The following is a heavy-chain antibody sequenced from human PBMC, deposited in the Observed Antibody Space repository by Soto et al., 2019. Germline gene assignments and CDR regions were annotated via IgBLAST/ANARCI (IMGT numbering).Heavy chain of an antibody. V-gene: IGHV1-69*01. CDR3: ARGKVDTAMVTVYYYYYGMDV. J-gene: IGHJ6*02. Sequence: QVQLVQSGAEVKKPGSSVKVSCKASGGTFSSYAISWVRQAPGQGLEWMGGIIPIFGTANYAQKFQGRVTITAEESTGTAYMELSSLRSEDTAVYYCARGKVDTAMVTVYYYYYGMDVWGQGTTVTVSS. D-gene: IGHD5-18*01. CDR2: IIPIFGTA. CDR1: GGTFSSYA.